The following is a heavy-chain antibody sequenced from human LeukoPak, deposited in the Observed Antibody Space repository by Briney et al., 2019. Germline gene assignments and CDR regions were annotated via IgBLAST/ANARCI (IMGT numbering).Heavy chain of an antibody. CDR2: VSYDESHK. CDR1: GFTFSSFG. D-gene: IGHD3-22*01. V-gene: IGHV3-30*03. Sequence: PGRSLRLSCPASGFTFSSFGMHWVHQAPGKGLEWVAVVSYDESHKYYADSVKGRFTVSRDNSRSTLYLQMNSLRADDTAVYFCTRGNQGPNYYDSSGYYYWGQGTLVTVSS. CDR3: TRGNQGPNYYDSSGYYY. J-gene: IGHJ4*02.